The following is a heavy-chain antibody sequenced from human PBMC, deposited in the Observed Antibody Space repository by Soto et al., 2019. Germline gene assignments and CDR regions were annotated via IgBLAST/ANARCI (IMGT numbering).Heavy chain of an antibody. D-gene: IGHD3-3*01. J-gene: IGHJ4*02. V-gene: IGHV3-48*02. CDR2: ISSSSSTI. CDR1: GFTFSSYS. Sequence: GGSLRLSCAASGFTFSSYSMNWVRQAPGKGLEWVSYISSSSSTIYYADSVKGRFTISRDNAKNSLYLQMNSLRDEDTAVYYCARDMYYDFWSGSLVDYWGQGTLVTVSS. CDR3: ARDMYYDFWSGSLVDY.